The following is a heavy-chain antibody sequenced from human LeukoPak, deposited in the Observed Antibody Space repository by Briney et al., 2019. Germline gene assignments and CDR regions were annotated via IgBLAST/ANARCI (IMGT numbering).Heavy chain of an antibody. J-gene: IGHJ4*02. D-gene: IGHD6-6*01. CDR1: GFTFSSYA. CDR2: ISGSGGST. CDR3: AKDMSIAARRAQSAGDY. V-gene: IGHV3-23*01. Sequence: QAGGSLRLSCAASGFTFSSYAMSWVRQAPGKGLEWDSAISGSGGSTYYADSVKGRFTISRDNSKNTLYLQMNSLRAEDTAVYYCAKDMSIAARRAQSAGDYWGQGTLVTVSS.